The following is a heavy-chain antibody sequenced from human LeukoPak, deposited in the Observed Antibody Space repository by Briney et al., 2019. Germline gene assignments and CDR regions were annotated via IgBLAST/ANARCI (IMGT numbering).Heavy chain of an antibody. D-gene: IGHD3-10*01. V-gene: IGHV4-59*01. CDR1: GGSISSYY. J-gene: IGHJ3*02. CDR3: AREDYGSGTYYI. Sequence: SETLSLTCTVSGGSISSYYWNWIRQPPGKGLEWTGYISYSGSTKYNPSLKSRVTISVDTSKNQFSLRLSSVTAADTAVYYCAREDYGSGTYYIWGQGTMVTVSS. CDR2: ISYSGST.